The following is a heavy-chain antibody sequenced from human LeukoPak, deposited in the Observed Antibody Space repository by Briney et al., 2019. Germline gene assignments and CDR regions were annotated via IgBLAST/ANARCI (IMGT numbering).Heavy chain of an antibody. CDR3: VTGRYSCGWYDH. CDR1: GGSISSFY. Sequence: KPSETLSLTCTVSGGSISSFYWSWIRQPPGRGLEWIGYMYYGGSPNYNPSLKSRVITSLDTSKNQLSLKLNSVTTADTAVYYCVTGRYSCGWYDHWGQGILVTVSS. D-gene: IGHD1-26*01. V-gene: IGHV4-59*13. CDR2: MYYGGSP. J-gene: IGHJ5*02.